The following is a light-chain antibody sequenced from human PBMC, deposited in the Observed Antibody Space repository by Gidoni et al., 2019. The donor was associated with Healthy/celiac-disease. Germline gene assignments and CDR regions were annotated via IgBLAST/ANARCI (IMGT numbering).Light chain of an antibody. Sequence: EIVMTHSPPTLSVSPGERATLSCRASQSVSSNLAWYQQKPGQAPRLLIYVASTRATGIPARFSGSGSGTEFTITISSLQYEDFAVYYCQQYNNWTPITFGGGTKVEIK. CDR1: QSVSSN. CDR3: QQYNNWTPIT. J-gene: IGKJ4*01. V-gene: IGKV3-15*01. CDR2: VAS.